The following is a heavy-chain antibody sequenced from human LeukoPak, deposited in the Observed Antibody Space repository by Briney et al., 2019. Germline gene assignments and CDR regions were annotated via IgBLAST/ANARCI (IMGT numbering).Heavy chain of an antibody. CDR1: GGSISSYY. CDR2: IYYSGST. D-gene: IGHD4-17*01. J-gene: IGHJ4*02. V-gene: IGHV4-59*12. Sequence: SETLSLTCTVSGGSISSYYWSWIRQPPGKGLEWIGYIYYSGSTNYNPSLKSRVTISVDTSKNQFSLKLSSVTAADTAVYYCARGGSRTVTTAYWGQGTLVTVSS. CDR3: ARGGSRTVTTAY.